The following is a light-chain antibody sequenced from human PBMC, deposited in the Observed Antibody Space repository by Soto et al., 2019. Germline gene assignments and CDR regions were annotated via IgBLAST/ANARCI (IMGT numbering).Light chain of an antibody. CDR2: RVS. V-gene: IGKV2-24*01. J-gene: IGKJ2*01. Sequence: VMTQTPLSSPVTLGQPASISCRSSQSLVHGDGTTYLNWLHQRPGQPPRLLIYRVSNRFSGVPDRFSGSGAGTDFTRKISRVEAEDVGIYSCMQATYYPQYTVGQGTKLEI. CDR1: QSLVHGDGTTY. CDR3: MQATYYPQYT.